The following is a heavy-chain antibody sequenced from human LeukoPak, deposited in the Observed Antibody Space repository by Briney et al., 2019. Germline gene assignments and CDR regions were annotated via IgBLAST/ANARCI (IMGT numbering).Heavy chain of an antibody. D-gene: IGHD3-3*01. CDR1: GGSISSSSYY. CDR3: ARQRDFWSGYLFEY. J-gene: IGHJ4*02. V-gene: IGHV4-39*01. Sequence: SETLSLTCTVSGGSISSSSYYWGWIRQPPGKGLEWIGSIYYSGSTYYNPSPKSRVTISVDTSKNQFSLKLSSVTAADTAVYYCARQRDFWSGYLFEYWGQGTLVTVSS. CDR2: IYYSGST.